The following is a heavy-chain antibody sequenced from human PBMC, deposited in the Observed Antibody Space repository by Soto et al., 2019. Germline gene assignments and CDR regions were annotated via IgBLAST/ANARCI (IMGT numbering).Heavy chain of an antibody. V-gene: IGHV3-23*01. Sequence: VGSLRLSCAASGFTFSSYAMSWVRQAPGKGLEWVSAISGSGGSTYYADSVKGRLTISRDNSKNTLYLQMNSLRAEDTAVYYCAKLLDPVVVIRSDAFDIWGQGTMVTVSS. J-gene: IGHJ3*02. D-gene: IGHD3-22*01. CDR3: AKLLDPVVVIRSDAFDI. CDR2: ISGSGGST. CDR1: GFTFSSYA.